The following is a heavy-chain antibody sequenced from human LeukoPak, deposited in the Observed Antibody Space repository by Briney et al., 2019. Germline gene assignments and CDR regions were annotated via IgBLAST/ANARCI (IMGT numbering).Heavy chain of an antibody. CDR1: GYTFTGYY. CDR2: INPNSGGT. V-gene: IGHV1-2*02. CDR3: ARGGSGWFDAFDI. Sequence: ASVKVSCKASGYTFTGYYMHWVRQAPGQGLEWMGWINPNSGGTNYAQKFLGRVTMTRDTSITTAYMELSRLRSDDMAVYYCARGGSGWFDAFDIWGQGTVVTVSS. D-gene: IGHD6-19*01. J-gene: IGHJ3*02.